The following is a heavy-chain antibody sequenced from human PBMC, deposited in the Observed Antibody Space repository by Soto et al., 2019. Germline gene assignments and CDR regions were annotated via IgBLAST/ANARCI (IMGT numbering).Heavy chain of an antibody. CDR3: DSAVAGTFH. V-gene: IGHV3-66*01. CDR2: IYSGGTT. Sequence: WGSLRLSCAASGFTVSSNYMSWVRQAPGKGLEWVSVIYSGGTTYYADSVKGRFTISRDNSKNTLYLQMNSLRAEDTAVYYCDSAVAGTFHWGQGTLVTVSS. CDR1: GFTVSSNY. D-gene: IGHD6-19*01. J-gene: IGHJ4*02.